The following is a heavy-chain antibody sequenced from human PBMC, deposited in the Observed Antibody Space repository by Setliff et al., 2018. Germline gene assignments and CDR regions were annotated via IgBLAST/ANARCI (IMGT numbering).Heavy chain of an antibody. CDR3: ARAGLAAAGRKGVFDH. J-gene: IGHJ4*02. Sequence: ASVKVSCKASGYTFTSYYMYWVRQAPGQGLEWMGTINTGGGSASLVDQFQGRVTMTRDTSTSTVYMELNSLTSDDTAVYYCARAGLAAAGRKGVFDHWGQGTLVTVSS. CDR1: GYTFTSYY. CDR2: INTGGGSA. D-gene: IGHD6-25*01. V-gene: IGHV1-46*01.